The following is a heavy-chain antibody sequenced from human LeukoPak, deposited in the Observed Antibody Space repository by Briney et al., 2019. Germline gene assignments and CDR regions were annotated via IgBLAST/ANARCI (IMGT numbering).Heavy chain of an antibody. CDR3: ARDRGHIVVVTAILWGAFDI. J-gene: IGHJ3*02. V-gene: IGHV3-30-3*01. Sequence: PGGSLRLSCAASGFTFSSYAMHWVRQAPGKGLEWVAVISYDGSNKYYADSVKGRFTISRDNSKNTLYLQMNSLRAEDTAVYYCARDRGHIVVVTAILWGAFDIWGQGTMVTVSS. D-gene: IGHD2-21*02. CDR2: ISYDGSNK. CDR1: GFTFSSYA.